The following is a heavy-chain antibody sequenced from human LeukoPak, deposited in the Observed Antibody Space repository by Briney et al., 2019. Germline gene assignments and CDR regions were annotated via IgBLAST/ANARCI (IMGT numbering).Heavy chain of an antibody. Sequence: ASVKVSCKASGYTFTGYYMHWVRQAPGQGLEWMGWINPNSGGTNYAQKFQGRVTMTRDTSISTAYMELSRLRSDDTAVYYCARDHCSNTRCEDGFDIWGQGTRVTVSS. CDR2: INPNSGGT. CDR1: GYTFTGYY. V-gene: IGHV1-2*02. CDR3: ARDHCSNTRCEDGFDI. J-gene: IGHJ3*02. D-gene: IGHD2-2*01.